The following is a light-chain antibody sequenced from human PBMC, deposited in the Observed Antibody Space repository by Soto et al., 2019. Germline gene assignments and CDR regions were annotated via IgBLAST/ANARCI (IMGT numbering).Light chain of an antibody. J-gene: IGKJ1*01. Sequence: EIVLTQSPGTLSLSPGERATLSCRASQSVSSNYLAWYQQKPGQAPRLLIHGASNRGYGIPARFSGSGSGADFILTISRLEPEDFAVYYCQQYDNSPWTFGQGTKVDIK. V-gene: IGKV3-20*01. CDR1: QSVSSNY. CDR2: GAS. CDR3: QQYDNSPWT.